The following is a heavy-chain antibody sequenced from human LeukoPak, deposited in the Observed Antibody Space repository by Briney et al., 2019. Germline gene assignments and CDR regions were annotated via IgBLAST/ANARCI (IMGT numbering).Heavy chain of an antibody. D-gene: IGHD3-3*01. V-gene: IGHV4-31*03. Sequence: PSETLSLTCTVSGGSISSGGYCWSWIRQHPGKGLEWIGYIYYSGSTYYDPSLKSRVTISVDTSKNQFSLKLSSVTAADTAVYYCARGVYDFWSGFALGYWGQGTLVTVSS. CDR3: ARGVYDFWSGFALGY. CDR2: IYYSGST. CDR1: GGSISSGGYC. J-gene: IGHJ4*02.